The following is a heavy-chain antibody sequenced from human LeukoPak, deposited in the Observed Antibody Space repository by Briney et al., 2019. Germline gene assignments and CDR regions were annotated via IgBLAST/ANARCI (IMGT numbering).Heavy chain of an antibody. CDR1: GYSFTSYW. Sequence: KPGESLKISCKGSGYSFTSYWIGWVRQMPGKGLEWMGIIYPGDSDTRYSPSFQGQVTISADKSISTAYLQWSSLKASDTAMYYCARATYYYGSGSYPFDYWGQGTLVTVSS. CDR2: IYPGDSDT. V-gene: IGHV5-51*03. D-gene: IGHD3-10*01. J-gene: IGHJ4*02. CDR3: ARATYYYGSGSYPFDY.